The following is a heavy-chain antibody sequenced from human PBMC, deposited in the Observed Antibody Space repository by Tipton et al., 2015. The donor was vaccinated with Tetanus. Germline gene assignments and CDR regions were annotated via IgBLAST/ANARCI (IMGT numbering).Heavy chain of an antibody. Sequence: QLVQSGAEVKKPGESLNISCKASGYTFNTYWIAWVRQRPGRGLEWMGIIWPGASDARYSPSFQGHVTISVDKSTSTTYLQWNTLKASDTATYYCARHWSKAFSSSFDPWGQGTLVTVSS. CDR1: GYTFNTYW. CDR3: ARHWSKAFSSSFDP. J-gene: IGHJ5*02. V-gene: IGHV5-51*01. CDR2: IWPGASDA. D-gene: IGHD6-13*01.